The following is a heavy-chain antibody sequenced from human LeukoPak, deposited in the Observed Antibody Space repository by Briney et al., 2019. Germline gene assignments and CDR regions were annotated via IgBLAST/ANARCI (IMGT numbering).Heavy chain of an antibody. D-gene: IGHD3-10*01. CDR3: VKGSGSYSNY. CDR1: GFTSSSYA. Sequence: GGSLRLSCSASGFTSSSYAMHWVRQAPGKGLEYVSAISSNGGSTYYADSVKGRFTISRDNSKNTLYLQMSSLRAEDTAVYYCVKGSGSYSNYWGQGTLVTVSS. CDR2: ISSNGGST. J-gene: IGHJ4*02. V-gene: IGHV3-64D*09.